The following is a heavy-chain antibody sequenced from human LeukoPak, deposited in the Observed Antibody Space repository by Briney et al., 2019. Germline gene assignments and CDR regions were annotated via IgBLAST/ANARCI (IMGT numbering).Heavy chain of an antibody. D-gene: IGHD2/OR15-2a*01. V-gene: IGHV1-46*01. J-gene: IGHJ4*02. CDR3: ARGQSMGLDY. CDR1: GYTFTSYY. Sequence: VASVKVSCKASGYTFTSYYMHWVRQAPGQGREWMGIINPSGCSTSYEQKVQGRVTMTRDTSTSTVYMELSSLRSEDTAVYYCARGQSMGLDYWGQGTLVTVSS. CDR2: INPSGCST.